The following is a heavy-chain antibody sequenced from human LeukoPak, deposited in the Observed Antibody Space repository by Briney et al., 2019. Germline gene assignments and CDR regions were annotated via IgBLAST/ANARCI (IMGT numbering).Heavy chain of an antibody. Sequence: PSETLSFTCTVSGGSISGYYWSWIRQPAGKGLEWIGRFYPSGTTNYNPSLKSRVTMSLDTSKRQFSLKVRSVTASDTAVYYCARDDSPMTTVATFAYWGQGTLVTVSS. J-gene: IGHJ4*02. CDR2: FYPSGTT. CDR3: ARDDSPMTTVATFAY. CDR1: GGSISGYY. D-gene: IGHD4-11*01. V-gene: IGHV4-4*07.